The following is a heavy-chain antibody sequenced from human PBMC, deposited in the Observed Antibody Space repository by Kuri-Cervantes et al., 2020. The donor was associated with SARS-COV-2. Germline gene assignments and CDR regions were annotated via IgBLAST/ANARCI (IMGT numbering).Heavy chain of an antibody. CDR1: GFTFSSYA. V-gene: IGHV3-30-3*01. D-gene: IGHD3-10*01. CDR3: AKDLSPSGRGYYYYMDV. Sequence: LSLTCAASGFTFSSYAMHWVRQAPGKGLGWVAVISYDGSNKYYADSVKGRFTISRDNSKNTLYLQMNSLRAEDTAVYYCAKDLSPSGRGYYYYMDVWGKGTTVTVSS. J-gene: IGHJ6*03. CDR2: ISYDGSNK.